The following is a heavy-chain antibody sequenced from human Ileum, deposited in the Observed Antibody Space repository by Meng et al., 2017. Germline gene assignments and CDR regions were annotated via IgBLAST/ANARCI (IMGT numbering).Heavy chain of an antibody. J-gene: IGHJ4*02. CDR1: VDSLFNNSAT. CDR3: AREAHLAAFGH. Sequence: QGPLQQPGPGVGQPSPTRSLTCAIAVDSLFNNSATWNCVRQSPSRGRVWMRRKFYRCKWYNDYASSVNSRITVNPDTSKNLIPLQLNSVTPDDTAVYYGAREAHLAAFGHWGQGTLVTVSS. D-gene: IGHD6-25*01. CDR2: KFYRCKWYN. V-gene: IGHV6-1*01.